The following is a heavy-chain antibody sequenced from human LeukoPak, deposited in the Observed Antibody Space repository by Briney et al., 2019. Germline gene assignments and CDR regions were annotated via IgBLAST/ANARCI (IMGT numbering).Heavy chain of an antibody. J-gene: IGHJ4*02. D-gene: IGHD3-10*01. Sequence: PGGSLRLSCAASGFTFSSYAMHWVRQAPGKGVEWEAVISYDGSNKYYSYSVKGRFTISRDNSKNTLYLQMHRLRAEDTVVSSCARDFTMWRSGRIPDWGQGTLVTAPS. CDR2: ISYDGSNK. V-gene: IGHV3-30*04. CDR3: ARDFTMWRSGRIPD. CDR1: GFTFSSYA.